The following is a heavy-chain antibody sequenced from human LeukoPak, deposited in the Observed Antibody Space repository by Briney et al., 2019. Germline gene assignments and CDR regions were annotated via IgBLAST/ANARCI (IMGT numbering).Heavy chain of an antibody. V-gene: IGHV3-23*01. J-gene: IGHJ4*02. D-gene: IGHD6-19*01. CDR2: ISGSGGST. CDR3: AKEFSGWYSLEDY. Sequence: PGGSLRLSCAASGFTFSSYAMSWVRQAPGQGLEAVSAISGSGGSTYYADSVKGRFTISRDNSKNTLYLQMNRLRAEDTAVYYCAKEFSGWYSLEDYWGQGTLVTVSS. CDR1: GFTFSSYA.